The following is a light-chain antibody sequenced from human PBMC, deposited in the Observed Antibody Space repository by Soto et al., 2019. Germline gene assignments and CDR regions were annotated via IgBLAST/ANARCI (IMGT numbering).Light chain of an antibody. Sequence: QSVLTQPPSASGTPGQRVTISCSGSFSNIGSNSVNWYQQLPGTAPKLLIYSDNQRPSGVPDRFSGSKSGTSAPLAISGLLSEDEADYYCAAWDDSLMGVFGGGTKVTVL. CDR2: SDN. V-gene: IGLV1-44*01. J-gene: IGLJ3*02. CDR3: AAWDDSLMGV. CDR1: FSNIGSNS.